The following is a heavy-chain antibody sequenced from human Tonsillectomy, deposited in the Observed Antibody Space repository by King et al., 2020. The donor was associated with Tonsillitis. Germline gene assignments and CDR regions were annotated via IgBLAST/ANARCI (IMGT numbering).Heavy chain of an antibody. CDR1: GFTFSTYE. CDR3: ASSFGSHGEYFDY. V-gene: IGHV3-48*03. Sequence: VQLVESGGGLVQPGGSLRLSCAASGFTFSTYEMNWVRQAPGKGLEWLSYMSSIGSTTYYANSVKGRFTISRDNAKNSLFLQMNSLRAEDTAVYYCASSFGSHGEYFDYWGQGTLVTVSS. J-gene: IGHJ4*02. CDR2: MSSIGSTT. D-gene: IGHD4-17*01.